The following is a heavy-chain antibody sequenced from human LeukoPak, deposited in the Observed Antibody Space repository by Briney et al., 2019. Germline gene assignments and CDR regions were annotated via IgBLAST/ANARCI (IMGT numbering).Heavy chain of an antibody. CDR2: IYYSGST. CDR1: GGSISRYY. V-gene: IGHV4-59*08. D-gene: IGHD5-18*01. J-gene: IGHJ4*02. CDR3: ARQGGGGYSYGTFDY. Sequence: SETLSLTCTVSGGSISRYYWSWIRQPPGKGLEWIGYIYYSGSTNYNPSLKSRVTISVDTSKNQFSLKLSSVTAADTAVYYCARQGGGGYSYGTFDYWGQGTLVTVSS.